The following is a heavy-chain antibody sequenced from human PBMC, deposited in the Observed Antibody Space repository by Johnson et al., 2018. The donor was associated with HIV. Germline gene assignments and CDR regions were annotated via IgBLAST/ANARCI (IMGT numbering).Heavy chain of an antibody. V-gene: IGHV3-30*18. CDR3: AKGFTLDSGAFDI. CDR1: GFTFSSYG. D-gene: IGHD2-15*01. Sequence: QVQLVESGGGVVQPGRSLRLSCAASGFTFSSYGMHWVRQAPGKGLEWVAVISYDGSNKYYADSVKGRFTISRDNSKNTLYLQMNSLRAEDTAVYYWAKGFTLDSGAFDIWGQGTMVTVSS. CDR2: ISYDGSNK. J-gene: IGHJ3*02.